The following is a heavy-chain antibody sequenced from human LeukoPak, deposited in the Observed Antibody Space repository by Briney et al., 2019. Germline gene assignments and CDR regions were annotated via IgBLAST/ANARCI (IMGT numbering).Heavy chain of an antibody. D-gene: IGHD3-10*02. CDR2: INYARIT. CDR3: VRHDGESYYGRWFDP. J-gene: IGHJ5*02. V-gene: IGHV4-39*01. CDR1: GGSISSCSHY. Sequence: TSDTLSLTCIVSGGSISSCSHYGAWIPKSPGEGLAWFRSINYARITYYHPSLHSRVTRSVDTSKIQSSLKVNSVTAADTAICYCVRHDGESYYGRWFDPWGQGTLVTVSS.